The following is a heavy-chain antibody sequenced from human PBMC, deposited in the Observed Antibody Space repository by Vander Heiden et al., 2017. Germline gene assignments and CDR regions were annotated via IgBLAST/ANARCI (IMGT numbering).Heavy chain of an antibody. Sequence: QEQLVQSGAEVKKPGASVQLSCKASGYSFTSNHLLWIRQAPGQGLEWMAMINPSGGSTSYAEKFRGRVSLTSDTSTRPVSMEISSLRSDDTAVYFCARAWSLTTFDIWGQGTMVTVFS. D-gene: IGHD2-8*02. CDR1: GYSFTSNH. J-gene: IGHJ3*02. CDR2: INPSGGST. CDR3: ARAWSLTTFDI. V-gene: IGHV1-46*01.